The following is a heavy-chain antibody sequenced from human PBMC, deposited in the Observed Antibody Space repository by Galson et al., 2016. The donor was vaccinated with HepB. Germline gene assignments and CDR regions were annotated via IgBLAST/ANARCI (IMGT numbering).Heavy chain of an antibody. CDR3: TSDYGGFDP. V-gene: IGHV3-30-3*01. Sequence: LEWVAIMSYDGANTFYADSVKGRFTISRDNSKNTLSLQMNSLRPDDTGVYYCTSDYGGFDPWGQGTLVTVSS. CDR2: MSYDGANT. D-gene: IGHD4/OR15-4a*01. J-gene: IGHJ5*02.